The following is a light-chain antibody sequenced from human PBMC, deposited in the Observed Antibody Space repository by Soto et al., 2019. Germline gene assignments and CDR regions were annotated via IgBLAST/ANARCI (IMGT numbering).Light chain of an antibody. Sequence: DIQMTQSPSTLSASVGDRVTITCRASQSISMWLAWYQQKPGKAPNLLIYKTSTLGSEVPSRFSGSRSGTEFTLTISSLQPDDFATYYCQQYNSYWTCGQGTKVEIK. J-gene: IGKJ1*01. CDR3: QQYNSYWT. CDR2: KTS. V-gene: IGKV1-5*03. CDR1: QSISMW.